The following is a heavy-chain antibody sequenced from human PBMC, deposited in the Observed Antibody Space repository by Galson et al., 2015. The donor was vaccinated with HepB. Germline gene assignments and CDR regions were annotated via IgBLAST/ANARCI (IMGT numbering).Heavy chain of an antibody. V-gene: IGHV1-18*04. D-gene: IGHD1-26*01. CDR3: ARVGHLWELLSDDY. CDR2: ISAYNGNT. J-gene: IGHJ4*02. Sequence: SVKVSCKASGYIFTSYGISWVRQAPGQGLEWMGWISAYNGNTNYAQKLQGRVTMTTDTSTSTAYMELRSLRSDDTAVYYCARVGHLWELLSDDYWGQGTLVTVSS. CDR1: GYIFTSYG.